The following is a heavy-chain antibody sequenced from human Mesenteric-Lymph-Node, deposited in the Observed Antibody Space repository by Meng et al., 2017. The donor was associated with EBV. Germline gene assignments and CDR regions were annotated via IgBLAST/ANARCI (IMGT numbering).Heavy chain of an antibody. Sequence: QVQVVQSGAEVKKPGASAKVSCKTSGYTFTNYGINWVRQAPGQGLEWMGWISPYNGNTQYVQKFQGRDTMTTDTSTNTAYMELRSLRSDDTAVYYCARGDDFGDYPAHWGQGTLVTVSS. J-gene: IGHJ1*01. CDR2: ISPYNGNT. CDR3: ARGDDFGDYPAH. D-gene: IGHD4-17*01. V-gene: IGHV1-18*01. CDR1: GYTFTNYG.